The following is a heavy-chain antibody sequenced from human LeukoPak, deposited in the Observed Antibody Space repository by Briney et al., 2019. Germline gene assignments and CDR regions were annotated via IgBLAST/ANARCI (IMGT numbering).Heavy chain of an antibody. CDR2: IKEDGSEK. CDR1: GFTFSGYW. D-gene: IGHD3-10*01. V-gene: IGHV3-7*01. Sequence: GGSLRLSCAASGFTFSGYWMGWVRQAPGKGLEWVANIKEDGSEKYHVDSVKGRYTIPRDNGKKSLYLQMNSLRAEDTAVYYCARVSGSLYYYYGMDVWGQGTTVTVSS. J-gene: IGHJ6*02. CDR3: ARVSGSLYYYYGMDV.